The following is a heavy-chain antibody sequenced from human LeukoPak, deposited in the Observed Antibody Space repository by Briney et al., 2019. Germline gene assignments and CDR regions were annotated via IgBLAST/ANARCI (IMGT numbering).Heavy chain of an antibody. D-gene: IGHD5-24*01. CDR2: IYYSGRT. V-gene: IGHV4-31*03. CDR1: GGSISSGVYY. CDR3: ARGIRWLQLSYFDY. J-gene: IGHJ4*02. Sequence: SETLSLTCPVSGGSISSGVYYWSWIRQHPGKGLEWIGYIYYSGRTYYNSSLKSRVTISVDTSKNQFSLKLRSVTAADTAVYYCARGIRWLQLSYFDYWGQGTLVTVSS.